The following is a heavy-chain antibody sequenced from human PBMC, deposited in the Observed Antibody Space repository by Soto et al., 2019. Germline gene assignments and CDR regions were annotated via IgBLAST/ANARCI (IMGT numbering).Heavy chain of an antibody. CDR2: ISYDGSIK. V-gene: IGHV3-30*18. D-gene: IGHD4-4*01. CDR1: GFPFSSYG. CDR3: AKEFIPATTRAPFDY. Sequence: GGSLRLSCAASGFPFSSYGMHWVRQAPGKGLECVAVISYDGSIKYYEDSVKGRFTISRDNSKNTLYLQMSSLTVEDTAVYYCAKEFIPATTRAPFDYWGQGTLVTVSS. J-gene: IGHJ4*02.